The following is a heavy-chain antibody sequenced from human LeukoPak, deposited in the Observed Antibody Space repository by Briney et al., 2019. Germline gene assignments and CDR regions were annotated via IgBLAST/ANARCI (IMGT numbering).Heavy chain of an antibody. J-gene: IGHJ1*01. CDR1: GFTFDDYA. D-gene: IGHD3-22*01. V-gene: IGHV3-9*01. Sequence: GRSLRLSCAASGFTFDDYAMHWVRQAPGKGLEWVSGISWNSGSIGYADSVKGRFTISRDNAKNSLYLQMNSLRAEDTALYYCAKGHSGYYHMAEYFQHWGQGTLVTVSS. CDR3: AKGHSGYYHMAEYFQH. CDR2: ISWNSGSI.